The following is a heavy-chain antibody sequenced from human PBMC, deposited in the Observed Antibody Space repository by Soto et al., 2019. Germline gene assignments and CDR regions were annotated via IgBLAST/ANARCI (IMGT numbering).Heavy chain of an antibody. CDR2: IYPGEYDT. CDR3: ARQVLGSGWYSDAFDI. J-gene: IGHJ3*02. CDR1: GYSFTSYW. V-gene: IGHV5-51*01. D-gene: IGHD6-19*01. Sequence: GESLKISCKGSGYSFTSYWIGWVRQMCGKGLGWMGIIYPGEYDTRYSPPFQGQVAISAGKSLSTAYLQWRNLKASDTAMYYCARQVLGSGWYSDAFDIWGQGTMVTVSS.